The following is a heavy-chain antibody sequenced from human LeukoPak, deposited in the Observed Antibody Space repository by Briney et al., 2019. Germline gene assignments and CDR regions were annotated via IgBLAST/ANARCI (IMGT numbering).Heavy chain of an antibody. Sequence: GASVKVSCKASGYTFTSYYMHWVRQAPGQGLEWMGRIIPILGIANYAQKFQGRVTITADKSTSTAYMELSSLRSEDTAVYYCARAVDTAMVTHFDYWGQGTLVTVSS. CDR3: ARAVDTAMVTHFDY. CDR2: IIPILGIA. J-gene: IGHJ4*02. V-gene: IGHV1-69*04. D-gene: IGHD5-18*01. CDR1: GYTFTSYY.